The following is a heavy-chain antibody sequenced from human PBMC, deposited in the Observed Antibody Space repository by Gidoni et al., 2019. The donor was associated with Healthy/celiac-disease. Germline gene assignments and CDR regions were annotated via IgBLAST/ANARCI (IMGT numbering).Heavy chain of an antibody. CDR1: GFTFSSYS. Sequence: EVQLVESGGGLVKPGGSLRLSCAASGFTFSSYSMNWVRQAPGKGLEWVSSISSSSSYIYYADSVKGRFTISRDNAKNSLYLQMNSLRAEDTAVYYCARDKGSGSDDAFDIWGQGTMVTVSS. D-gene: IGHD3-10*01. V-gene: IGHV3-21*01. CDR2: ISSSSSYI. CDR3: ARDKGSGSDDAFDI. J-gene: IGHJ3*02.